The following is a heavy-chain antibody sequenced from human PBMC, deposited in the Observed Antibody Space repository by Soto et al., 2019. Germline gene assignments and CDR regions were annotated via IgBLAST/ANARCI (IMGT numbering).Heavy chain of an antibody. CDR1: GFTFSGYA. J-gene: IGHJ4*02. D-gene: IGHD2-15*01. Sequence: GGSLRLSCSASGFTFSGYAMAWVRQAPGKGLEWVSTLGTSGNTYYADSVKGRFTISRGNSKNTLYLQMYTLRAEDTAVYYCAKRAVAAAARYFDYWGQGTLVTVSS. CDR3: AKRAVAAAARYFDY. V-gene: IGHV3-23*01. CDR2: LGTSGNT.